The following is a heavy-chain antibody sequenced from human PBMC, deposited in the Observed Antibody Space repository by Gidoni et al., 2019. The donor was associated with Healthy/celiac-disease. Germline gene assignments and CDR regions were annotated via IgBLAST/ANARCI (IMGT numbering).Heavy chain of an antibody. D-gene: IGHD2-21*02. Sequence: QVQLVESGGGVVQPGRSLRLSCAAPGFTFSSYGMHWVRQAPGKGLEWVAVIWYDGSNKYSADSVKGRFTISRDNSKNTLYLQMNSLRAEDTAVYYCAREVAYCGGDCYSVFDYWGQGTLVTVSS. V-gene: IGHV3-33*01. CDR2: IWYDGSNK. CDR3: AREVAYCGGDCYSVFDY. J-gene: IGHJ4*02. CDR1: GFTFSSYG.